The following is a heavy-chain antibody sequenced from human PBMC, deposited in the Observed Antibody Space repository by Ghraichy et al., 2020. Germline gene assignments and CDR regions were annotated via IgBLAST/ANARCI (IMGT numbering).Heavy chain of an antibody. CDR3: AKDTLRSCRGASCYPLDY. D-gene: IGHD2-15*01. CDR2: ITDTGTNT. J-gene: IGHJ4*02. Sequence: GGSLRLSCAASGFTFSSYAMTWVRQAPEKGLEWVSAITDTGTNTYYIDSVRGRFTISRDNSKNMLSLQMNNLRPDDAAIYYCAKDTLRSCRGASCYPLDYWGQGTLVTVSS. V-gene: IGHV3-23*01. CDR1: GFTFSSYA.